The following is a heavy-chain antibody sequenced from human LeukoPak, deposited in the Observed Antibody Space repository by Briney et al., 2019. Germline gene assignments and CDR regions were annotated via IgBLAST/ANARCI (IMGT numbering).Heavy chain of an antibody. CDR1: GGSFSGYY. D-gene: IGHD4-17*01. CDR3: ARSRGYGDYLDAFDI. CDR2: INHSGST. J-gene: IGHJ3*02. Sequence: PWETLSLTCAVYGGSFSGYYRSWIRQPPGKGLEWIGEINHSGSTNYNPSLKNRVTISVDTSKNQFSLKLSSVTAADTAVYYCARSRGYGDYLDAFDIWGQGTMVTVSS. V-gene: IGHV4-34*01.